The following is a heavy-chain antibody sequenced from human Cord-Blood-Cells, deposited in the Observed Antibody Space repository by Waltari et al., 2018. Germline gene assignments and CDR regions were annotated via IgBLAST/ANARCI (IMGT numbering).Heavy chain of an antibody. CDR1: GDSVSSNRAA. J-gene: IGHJ5*02. CDR3: ARVTSSSWYNWFDP. V-gene: IGHV6-1*01. Sequence: QVQLQQSGPGLVKPSQTLSLTCAISGDSVSSNRAAWTCIRQSPSRGLEWLGRTYYRSKWYNDYAVSVKSRITINPDTSNNQFSLQLNSVTPEDTAVYYCARVTSSSWYNWFDPWGQGTLVTVSS. CDR2: TYYRSKWYN. D-gene: IGHD6-13*01.